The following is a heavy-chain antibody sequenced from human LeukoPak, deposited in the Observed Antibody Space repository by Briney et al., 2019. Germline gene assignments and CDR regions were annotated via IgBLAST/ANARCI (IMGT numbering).Heavy chain of an antibody. Sequence: SETLSLTCTVSGGSISSYYWSWIRQPPGKGLEWIGHIYYSGSTNYNPSLKSRVTISVDTSKNQFSLKLSSVTAADTAVYYCAREGTRTGSQPSGGMDVWGQGTTVTVSS. J-gene: IGHJ6*02. D-gene: IGHD3-10*01. V-gene: IGHV4-59*01. CDR2: IYYSGST. CDR1: GGSISSYY. CDR3: AREGTRTGSQPSGGMDV.